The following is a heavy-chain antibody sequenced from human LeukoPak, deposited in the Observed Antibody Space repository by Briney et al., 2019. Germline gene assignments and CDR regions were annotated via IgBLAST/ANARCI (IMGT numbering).Heavy chain of an antibody. V-gene: IGHV3-43*01. D-gene: IGHD3/OR15-3a*01. CDR1: GFGFDAYT. J-gene: IGHJ4*02. CDR2: ITWDGGTS. Sequence: GGSLRLSCTASGFGFDAYTMRWVRQAPGKGLEWVSLITWDGGTSYYGDSVKGRFTISRDNAKNSLYLQMNSLRAEDTAVYYCARDLDPLTTGDYWGQGTLVTVSS. CDR3: ARDLDPLTTGDY.